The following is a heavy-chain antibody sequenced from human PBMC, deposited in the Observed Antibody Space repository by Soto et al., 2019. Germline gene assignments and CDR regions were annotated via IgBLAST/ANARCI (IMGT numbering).Heavy chain of an antibody. V-gene: IGHV3-23*01. CDR3: AKNQGVELVPLATVDWFDP. CDR1: GFIFENFV. D-gene: IGHD5-12*01. J-gene: IGHJ5*02. Sequence: GGSLRLSCGASGFIFENFVMSWVRQSPGKGLEWISSISGSGFKKYYADSVKGRFTISRDNSKSTVYLELNNLSAEDTAVYHCAKNQGVELVPLATVDWFDPWGQGSVVTVPS. CDR2: ISGSGFKK.